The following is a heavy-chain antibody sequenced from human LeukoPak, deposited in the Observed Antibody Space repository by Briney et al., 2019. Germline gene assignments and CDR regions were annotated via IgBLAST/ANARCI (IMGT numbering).Heavy chain of an antibody. D-gene: IGHD4-17*01. Sequence: SETLSLTCTVSSGSISSYYWSWIRQPPGKGLEWIGYIYYSENTNYNPSLKSRVTISVDTSKNQFSLKLSSVTATDTAVYYCARVTRDDDSRTYSYMDVWGKGTTVTVSS. CDR3: ARVTRDDDSRTYSYMDV. CDR2: IYYSENT. CDR1: SGSISSYY. V-gene: IGHV4-59*08. J-gene: IGHJ6*03.